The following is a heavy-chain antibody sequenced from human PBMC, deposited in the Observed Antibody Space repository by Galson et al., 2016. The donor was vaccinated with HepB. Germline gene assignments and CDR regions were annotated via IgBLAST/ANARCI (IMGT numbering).Heavy chain of an antibody. Sequence: TLSLTCSVSGDSVSSAGYHWNWLRQVPGKGLEWIGYISYSGNTHYNPSLQSRITISMDTSENYISLRLMSVTAADTAIYYCARDRNRGLHIRGFFLAVNWFDPWGQGTLVTVSS. V-gene: IGHV4-31*03. CDR2: ISYSGNT. D-gene: IGHD3-3*01. CDR1: GDSVSSAGYH. J-gene: IGHJ5*02. CDR3: ARDRNRGLHIRGFFLAVNWFDP.